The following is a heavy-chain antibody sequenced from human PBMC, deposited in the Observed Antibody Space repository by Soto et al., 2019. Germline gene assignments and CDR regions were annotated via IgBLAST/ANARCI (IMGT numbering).Heavy chain of an antibody. D-gene: IGHD3-10*01. Sequence: QVQLQESGPGLVKPSQTLSLTCTVSGGSISSGGYYWTWIRQHPGKGLEWIGYIYNSGSTYYNPSLKSRVAISVDTSNNQFSLKLSSVTAAYTAVYYCARDAGGSGSYHYWGQGTLVTVSS. CDR1: GGSISSGGYY. J-gene: IGHJ4*02. V-gene: IGHV4-31*03. CDR3: ARDAGGSGSYHY. CDR2: IYNSGST.